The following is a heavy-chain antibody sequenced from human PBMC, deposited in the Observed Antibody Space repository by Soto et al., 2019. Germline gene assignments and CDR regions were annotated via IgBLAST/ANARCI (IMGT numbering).Heavy chain of an antibody. Sequence: QVQLQESGPGLVKPSQTLSLTCTVSGGSITTANSYWTWIRQHPGKGLEWIGYIYHSGSTYYNPSLKSRVTISIDQSQNQFSLTLTSVTAADSSIFYCARDRLSLIRGVPHYDGIDVWGQGTTVTVSS. J-gene: IGHJ6*02. CDR2: IYHSGST. CDR3: ARDRLSLIRGVPHYDGIDV. V-gene: IGHV4-31*03. CDR1: GGSITTANSY. D-gene: IGHD3-10*01.